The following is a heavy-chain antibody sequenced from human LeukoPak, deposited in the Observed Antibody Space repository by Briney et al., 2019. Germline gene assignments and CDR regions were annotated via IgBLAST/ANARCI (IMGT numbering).Heavy chain of an antibody. CDR3: ARRLRFLEWLPPYYYYYGMDV. CDR1: GFTFSSYS. Sequence: GGSLRLSCAASGFTFSSYSMNWVRQAPGKGLEWVSSISSSSSYIYYADSVKGRFTISRVNAKNSLYLQMNSLRAEDTAVYYCARRLRFLEWLPPYYYYYGMDVWGQGTTVTVSS. D-gene: IGHD3-3*01. J-gene: IGHJ6*02. V-gene: IGHV3-21*01. CDR2: ISSSSSYI.